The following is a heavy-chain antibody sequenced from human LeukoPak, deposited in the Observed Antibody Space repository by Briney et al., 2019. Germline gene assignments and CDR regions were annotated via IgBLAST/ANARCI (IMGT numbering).Heavy chain of an antibody. J-gene: IGHJ5*02. Sequence: GESLKISCKGSGYSFTSYWIGWVRQMPGKGLEWMGITYPGDSDTRHSPSFQGQVTISADKSISTAYLQWSSLKASDTAMYYCARRATYCGGDCKWFDPWGQGTLVTVSS. CDR1: GYSFTSYW. CDR3: ARRATYCGGDCKWFDP. V-gene: IGHV5-51*01. D-gene: IGHD2-21*02. CDR2: TYPGDSDT.